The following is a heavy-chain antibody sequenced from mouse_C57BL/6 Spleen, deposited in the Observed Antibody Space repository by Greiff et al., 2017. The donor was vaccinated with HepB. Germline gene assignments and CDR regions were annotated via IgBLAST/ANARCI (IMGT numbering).Heavy chain of an antibody. CDR1: GYTFTSYW. CDR3: AMRDYGSSYVYWYFDV. D-gene: IGHD1-1*01. V-gene: IGHV1-59*01. Sequence: LQQPGAELVRPGTSVKLSCKASGYTFTSYWMHWVKQRPGQGLEWIGVIDPSDSYTNYNQKFKGKATLTVDTSSSTAYMQLSSLTSEDSAVYYCAMRDYGSSYVYWYFDVWGTGTTVTVSS. CDR2: IDPSDSYT. J-gene: IGHJ1*03.